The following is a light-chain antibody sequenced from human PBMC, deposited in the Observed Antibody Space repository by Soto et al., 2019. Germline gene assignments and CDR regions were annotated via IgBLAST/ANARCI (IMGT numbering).Light chain of an antibody. Sequence: EIVMTQSPATLSVSPGERATLSCRASQDVSFNLAWYQQRPGQAPRLFIYHASIRATDIPPRFSGSGSGTEFTFSISSLQSEDFAVYYCQQYNNWPRTFGGGTKVEIK. CDR1: QDVSFN. J-gene: IGKJ4*01. V-gene: IGKV3-15*01. CDR2: HAS. CDR3: QQYNNWPRT.